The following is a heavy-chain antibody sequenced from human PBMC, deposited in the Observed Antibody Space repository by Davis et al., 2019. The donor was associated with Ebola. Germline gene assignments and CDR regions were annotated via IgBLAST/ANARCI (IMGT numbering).Heavy chain of an antibody. CDR2: ISGSGGST. V-gene: IGHV3-23*01. J-gene: IGHJ6*03. CDR1: GFTFSSYA. D-gene: IGHD6-6*01. Sequence: GESLKISCAASGFTFSSYAMSWVRQAPGKGLEWVSAISGSGGSTYYADSVKGRFTISRDNSKNTLYLQMNGLRAEDRAVYYCARVSTSSGNFYYYMDVWGKGTTVTVSS. CDR3: ARVSTSSGNFYYYMDV.